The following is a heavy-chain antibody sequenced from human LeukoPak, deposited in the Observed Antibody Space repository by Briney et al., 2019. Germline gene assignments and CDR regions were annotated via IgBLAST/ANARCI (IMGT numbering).Heavy chain of an antibody. Sequence: GESLKISCKGSGYSFTSYWIGWVHQMPGKGLEWMGIIYPGDSDTRYSPSFQGQVTISADKSISTAYLQWSSLKASDTAMYYCARGEYCGGDCYSEGWYYFDYWGQGTLVTVSS. V-gene: IGHV5-51*07. CDR3: ARGEYCGGDCYSEGWYYFDY. CDR2: IYPGDSDT. J-gene: IGHJ4*02. CDR1: GYSFTSYW. D-gene: IGHD2-21*02.